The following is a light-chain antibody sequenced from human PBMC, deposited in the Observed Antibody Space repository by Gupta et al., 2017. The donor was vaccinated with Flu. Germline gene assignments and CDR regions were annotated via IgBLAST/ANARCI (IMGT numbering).Light chain of an antibody. CDR2: KAS. V-gene: IGKV1-5*03. CDR3: QQYNSYPLT. J-gene: IGKJ4*01. CDR1: QTISSW. Sequence: CRASQTISSWLAWYQQKPGQAPKLLIYKASSLESGVPSRFSGSGSGTDFTLTISSLLPDDFATYYCQQYNSYPLTFGGGTKVEIK.